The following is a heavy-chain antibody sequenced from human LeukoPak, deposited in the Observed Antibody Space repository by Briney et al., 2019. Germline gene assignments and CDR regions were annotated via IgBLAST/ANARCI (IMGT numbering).Heavy chain of an antibody. CDR1: GIDFRASG. Sequence: GGSLRLSCAASGIDFRASGMHWVRQAPGMGLEWVTFIQTDGRDKYYAASVAGRFTISRDNSKNTVYLNMNNLRPDDTALYYGAREGGSVVIGRFDYWGQGTLATVSS. CDR2: IQTDGRDK. J-gene: IGHJ4*02. CDR3: AREGGSVVIGRFDY. D-gene: IGHD2-2*01. V-gene: IGHV3-30*02.